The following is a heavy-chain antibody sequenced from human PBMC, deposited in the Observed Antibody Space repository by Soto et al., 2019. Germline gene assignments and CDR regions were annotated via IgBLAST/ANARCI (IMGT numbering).Heavy chain of an antibody. Sequence: QVQLQESGPGLGKPSQTLSLTCAISRDSVSSNSAAWNWIRLSPSRGLKWLARTYYRSRWYNDYAVSVRSRITGNPDTSKNQFSLQLTSVTPEDTAVYYCAGTTAHQWYYMDVWGKGTTVTVSS. CDR3: AGTTAHQWYYMDV. CDR1: RDSVSSNSAA. CDR2: TYYRSRWYN. D-gene: IGHD1-7*01. V-gene: IGHV6-1*01. J-gene: IGHJ6*03.